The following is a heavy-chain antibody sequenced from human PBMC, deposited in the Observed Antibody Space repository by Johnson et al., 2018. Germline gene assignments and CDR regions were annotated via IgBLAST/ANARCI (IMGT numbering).Heavy chain of an antibody. CDR1: GFIFSDYY. CDR3: ARGSSSWEKDAFDI. J-gene: IGHJ3*02. Sequence: QVQLVQSGGGLVKXGGSLRLXCAASGFIFSDYYINWIRQAPGKGLEWVSYISTSGSTIYYADSVKGRFTISRDNAKNSLDLQMNSLRAEDTAVYYCARGSSSWEKDAFDIWGQGTMVTVSS. V-gene: IGHV3-11*04. D-gene: IGHD6-13*01. CDR2: ISTSGSTI.